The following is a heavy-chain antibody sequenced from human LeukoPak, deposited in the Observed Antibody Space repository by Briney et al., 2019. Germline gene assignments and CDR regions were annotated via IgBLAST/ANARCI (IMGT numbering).Heavy chain of an antibody. V-gene: IGHV4-30-2*01. Sequence: SETLSLTCAVSGGSISSGGYSWSWIRQPPGKGLEWIGYIYHSGSTYYNPSLKSRVTISVGRSKNQFSLKLSSVTAADTAVYYCASDQGYSYGYVGAFDIWGQGTMVTVSS. D-gene: IGHD5-18*01. CDR3: ASDQGYSYGYVGAFDI. CDR1: GGSISSGGYS. CDR2: IYHSGST. J-gene: IGHJ3*02.